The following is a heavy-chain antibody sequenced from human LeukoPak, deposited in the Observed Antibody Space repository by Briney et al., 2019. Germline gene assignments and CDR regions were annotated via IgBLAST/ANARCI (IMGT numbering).Heavy chain of an antibody. J-gene: IGHJ4*02. D-gene: IGHD2-15*01. V-gene: IGHV4-34*01. Sequence: KASESLSLTCAVYGGSFSGYYWSWIRQPPGKGLEWIGEINHSGSTNYNPSLKSRATISVDTSKNQFSLKLSSVTAADTAVYYCARGGGGNGGGDYWGQGTLVTVSS. CDR1: GGSFSGYY. CDR3: ARGGGGNGGGDY. CDR2: INHSGST.